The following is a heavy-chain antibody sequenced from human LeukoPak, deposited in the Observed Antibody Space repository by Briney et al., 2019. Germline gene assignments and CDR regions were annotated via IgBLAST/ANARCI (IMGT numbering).Heavy chain of an antibody. CDR2: ISGSGGST. Sequence: PGGSLRLSCAASGFTFSSYAMSWVRQAPGKGLEWVSAISGSGGSTYYADSVKGRFTISRDNSKNTLYLQMNSLRAEDTAVYYCAKVSRVPNFYYYYGMDVWGQGTTVTVSS. CDR1: GFTFSSYA. V-gene: IGHV3-23*01. J-gene: IGHJ6*02. CDR3: AKVSRVPNFYYYYGMDV. D-gene: IGHD4/OR15-4a*01.